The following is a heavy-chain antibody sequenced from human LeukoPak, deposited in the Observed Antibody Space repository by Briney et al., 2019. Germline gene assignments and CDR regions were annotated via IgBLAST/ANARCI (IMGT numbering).Heavy chain of an antibody. Sequence: ASVKVSCKVSGYTLTELSMHWVRQAPGKGLEWMGGFDPEDGETIYAQKFQGRVTMTEDTSTDTAYMELSSLRSEDTAVYYCATEGYSSGWIRGDFDYWGQGTLVTVSS. V-gene: IGHV1-24*01. CDR3: ATEGYSSGWIRGDFDY. CDR1: GYTLTELS. J-gene: IGHJ4*02. D-gene: IGHD6-19*01. CDR2: FDPEDGET.